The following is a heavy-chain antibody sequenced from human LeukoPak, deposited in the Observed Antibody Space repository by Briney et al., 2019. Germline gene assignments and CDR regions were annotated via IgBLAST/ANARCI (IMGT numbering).Heavy chain of an antibody. CDR1: GFIFSSNS. J-gene: IGHJ3*02. CDR2: ISSSSYI. D-gene: IGHD6-19*01. CDR3: ARGASVVAGNDNAFDI. V-gene: IGHV3-21*01. Sequence: GRSLRLSCAASGFIFSSNSMNWVRQAPGKGLEWVSSISSSSYIYYADSVKGRFTISRDNARNSLYLQMNSLRAEDTAVYYCARGASVVAGNDNAFDIWGQGTMVTVSS.